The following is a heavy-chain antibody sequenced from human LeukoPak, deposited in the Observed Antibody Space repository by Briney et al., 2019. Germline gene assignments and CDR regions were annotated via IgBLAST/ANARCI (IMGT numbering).Heavy chain of an antibody. CDR2: ISNSGNTK. J-gene: IGHJ3*02. D-gene: IGHD3-22*01. CDR1: GFTLSNYE. V-gene: IGHV3-48*03. CDR3: ARSYYDSSGYHHDAFDI. Sequence: SGGSLRLSCAASGFTLSNYEMNWVRQAPGKGLEWISYISNSGNTKYYADSVKGRFSISRDNAKNSLYLQMNSLRAEDTAVYYCARSYYDSSGYHHDAFDIWGQGTMVTVSS.